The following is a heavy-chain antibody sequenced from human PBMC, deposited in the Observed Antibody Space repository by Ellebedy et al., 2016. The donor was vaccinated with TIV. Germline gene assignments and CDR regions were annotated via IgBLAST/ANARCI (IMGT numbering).Heavy chain of an antibody. CDR1: GFTFTSYW. V-gene: IGHV3-7*03. CDR2: INQDGSRI. Sequence: GGSLRLSCAASGFTFTSYWMSWVRQAPGKGLEWVANINQDGSRIYYVDSVKGRFTISRDNAKNSVYLRMNTLRVEDTAVYRCVRDGAYGDYSPGYYGMDVWGQGTTVTVSS. D-gene: IGHD3-22*01. J-gene: IGHJ6*02. CDR3: VRDGAYGDYSPGYYGMDV.